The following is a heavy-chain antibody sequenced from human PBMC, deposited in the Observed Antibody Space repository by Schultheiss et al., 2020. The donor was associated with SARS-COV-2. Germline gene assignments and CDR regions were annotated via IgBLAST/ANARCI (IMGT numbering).Heavy chain of an antibody. J-gene: IGHJ4*02. Sequence: GGSLRLSCAASGFTFSSYAMSWVRQAPGKGLEWVSSISSSSSYIYYADSVKGRFTISRDNSKNTLYLQMNSLRAEDTAVYYCARATWRGTVPDDYWGQGTLVTVSS. V-gene: IGHV3-21*01. CDR3: ARATWRGTVPDDY. D-gene: IGHD4-11*01. CDR2: ISSSSSYI. CDR1: GFTFSSYA.